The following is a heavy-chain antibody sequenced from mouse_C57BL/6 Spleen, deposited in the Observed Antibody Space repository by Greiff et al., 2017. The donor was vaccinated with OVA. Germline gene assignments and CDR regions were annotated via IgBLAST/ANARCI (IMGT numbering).Heavy chain of an antibody. D-gene: IGHD1-1*01. CDR3: ARYPSYGSSYDWYFDV. CDR2: LHPNSGST. J-gene: IGHJ1*03. Sequence: QVQLQQPGAELVKPGASVKLSCKASGYTFTSYWMHWVKQRPGQGLEWIGMLHPNSGSTNYNEKFKSKATLTVDKSSSTAYMQLSSLTSEDSAVYYCARYPSYGSSYDWYFDVWGTGTTVTVSS. CDR1: GYTFTSYW. V-gene: IGHV1-64*01.